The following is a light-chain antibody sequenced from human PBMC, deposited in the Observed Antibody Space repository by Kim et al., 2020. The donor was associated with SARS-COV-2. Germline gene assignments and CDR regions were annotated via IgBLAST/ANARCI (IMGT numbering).Light chain of an antibody. V-gene: IGLV3-1*01. CDR1: KVGEKY. Sequence: VAPGQTSSITCAGDKVGEKYGYWYQQKAGQSPVLVMYEDAKRPSGIPERFSGSNSGNTATLTISGTQAMDEADYYCQASDSGTVVFGGGTKLTVL. J-gene: IGLJ2*01. CDR3: QASDSGTVV. CDR2: EDA.